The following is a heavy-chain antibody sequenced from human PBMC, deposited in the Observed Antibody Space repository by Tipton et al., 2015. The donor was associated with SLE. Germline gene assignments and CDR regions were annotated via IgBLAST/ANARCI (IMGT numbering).Heavy chain of an antibody. V-gene: IGHV4-59*01. CDR1: GGSLSSYF. CDR2: IYYSGST. CDR3: ASHSSRYCSGASCYSYPI. D-gene: IGHD2-15*01. Sequence: TLSLTCTVSGGSLSSYFWSWIRQPPGKGLEWIGYIYYSGSTNYNPSLKSRVTISVDTSKNQFSLELTSVTAADTAMYYCASHSSRYCSGASCYSYPIWGQGTLVTVSS. J-gene: IGHJ4*02.